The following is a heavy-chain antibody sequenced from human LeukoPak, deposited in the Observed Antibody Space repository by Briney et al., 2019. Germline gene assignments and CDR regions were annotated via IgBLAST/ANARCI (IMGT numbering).Heavy chain of an antibody. Sequence: ASVKVSCKASGYTFTNYAIHWVRQAPGQRLEWMGWINTDTVNTKYSQNLQGRVNITRDTSASTAYMELSSLRSEDKAIYYCAKASGIGYYQLDWGQGTLVTVSS. CDR1: GYTFTNYA. CDR2: INTDTVNT. D-gene: IGHD1-26*01. V-gene: IGHV1-3*04. CDR3: AKASGIGYYQLD. J-gene: IGHJ4*02.